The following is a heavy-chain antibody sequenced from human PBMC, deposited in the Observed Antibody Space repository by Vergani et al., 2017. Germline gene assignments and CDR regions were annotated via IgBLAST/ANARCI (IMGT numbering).Heavy chain of an antibody. Sequence: QVQLVESGGGVVQPGRSLRLSCAASGFTFSSYGMHWVRQAPGKGLEWVAVIWYDGSNKYYADSVKGRFTISRDNSKNTLYLQMNSLIAEDTAVYYCARERELLGAFDIWGQGTMVTVSS. CDR3: ARERELLGAFDI. D-gene: IGHD1-26*01. CDR1: GFTFSSYG. V-gene: IGHV3-33*01. CDR2: IWYDGSNK. J-gene: IGHJ3*02.